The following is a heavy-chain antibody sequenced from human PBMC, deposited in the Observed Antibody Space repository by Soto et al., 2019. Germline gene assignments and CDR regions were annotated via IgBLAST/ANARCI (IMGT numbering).Heavy chain of an antibody. V-gene: IGHV3-23*01. CDR1: GFPFSSYA. Sequence: EVQLLESGGGLVQPGGSLRLSCAASGFPFSSYAMSWVRQAPGKGLEWVSTISGNGDSTYYADSVKGWFTISRDNSRNTLYLQMNSLRAEDTAVYYCAKRYYGSGRYYAFDYWGQGTLVIVSS. CDR2: ISGNGDST. D-gene: IGHD3-10*01. CDR3: AKRYYGSGRYYAFDY. J-gene: IGHJ4*02.